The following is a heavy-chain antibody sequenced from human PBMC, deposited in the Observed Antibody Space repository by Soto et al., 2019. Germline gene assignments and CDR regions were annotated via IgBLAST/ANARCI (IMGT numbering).Heavy chain of an antibody. CDR1: GDSISSYY. J-gene: IGHJ4*02. D-gene: IGHD3-9*01. CDR3: ASGYYDILTGRDTKYYFDY. Sequence: PSETLSLTCTVSGDSISSYYWTWIRQPPGKGLEWIGYIYYSGNTYYNPSLKSRVMISVDTSKNQFSLNLSSVTAADTAVYYCASGYYDILTGRDTKYYFDYWGQGALVTVSS. CDR2: IYYSGNT. V-gene: IGHV4-30-4*01.